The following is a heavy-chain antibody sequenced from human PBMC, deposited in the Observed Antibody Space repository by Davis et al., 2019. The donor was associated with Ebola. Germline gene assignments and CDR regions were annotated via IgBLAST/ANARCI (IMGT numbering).Heavy chain of an antibody. CDR2: IYYSGST. Sequence: MPGGSLRLSCTVSGGSISSSSYYWGWIRQPPGKGLEWIGSIYYSGSTYYNPSLKSRVTISVDTSKNQFSLKLSSVTAADTAVYYCARGQRFTGNWFDPWGQGTLVTVSS. CDR3: ARGQRFTGNWFDP. J-gene: IGHJ5*02. CDR1: GGSISSSSYY. D-gene: IGHD3-3*01. V-gene: IGHV4-39*01.